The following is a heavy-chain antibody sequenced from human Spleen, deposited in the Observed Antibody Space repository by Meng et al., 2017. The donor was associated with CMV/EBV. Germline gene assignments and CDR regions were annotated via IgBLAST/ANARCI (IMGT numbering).Heavy chain of an antibody. CDR2: IIPILEIA. CDR3: ASLVNCSSTSCYSP. J-gene: IGHJ5*02. Sequence: ASGGSFSSYTIAWVRQAPGQGLQWVGRIIPILEIANYAQKFQGRVTITADKSTSTAYMELSSLRSEDTAVYYCASLVNCSSTSCYSPWGQGTLVTVSS. D-gene: IGHD2-2*02. CDR1: GGSFSSYT. V-gene: IGHV1-69*02.